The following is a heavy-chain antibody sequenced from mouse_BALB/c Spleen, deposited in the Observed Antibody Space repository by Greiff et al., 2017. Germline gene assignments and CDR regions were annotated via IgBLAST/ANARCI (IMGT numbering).Heavy chain of an antibody. J-gene: IGHJ3*01. CDR2: INPGSGGT. Sequence: QVQLKESGAELVRPGTSVKVSCKASGYAFTNYLIEWVKQRPGQGLEWIGVINPGSGGTNYNEKFKGKATLTADKSSSTAYMQLSSLTSDDSAVYFCATHYYGSSYGFAYWGQGTLVTVSA. D-gene: IGHD1-1*01. CDR3: ATHYYGSSYGFAY. CDR1: GYAFTNYL. V-gene: IGHV1-54*01.